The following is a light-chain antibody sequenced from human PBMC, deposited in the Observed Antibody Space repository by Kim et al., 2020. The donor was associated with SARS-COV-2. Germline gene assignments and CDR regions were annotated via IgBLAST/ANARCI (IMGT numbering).Light chain of an antibody. CDR3: TSYTINSTYV. CDR2: DVN. Sequence: QSALTQPASVSGSPGQSITISYTGTSSDVGGYNFVSWYQQHPDKAPKLIIYDVNKRSSGVSTRFSGSKSGKTASLTISGLQAEDESHFYCTSYTINSTYVFGTGTKVTVL. V-gene: IGLV2-14*01. CDR1: SSDVGGYNF. J-gene: IGLJ1*01.